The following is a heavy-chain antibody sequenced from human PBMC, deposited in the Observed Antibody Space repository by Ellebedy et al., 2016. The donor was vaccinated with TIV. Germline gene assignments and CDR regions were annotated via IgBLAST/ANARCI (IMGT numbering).Heavy chain of an antibody. Sequence: GESLKISCTASGFTLNNYWMTWVRQAPGKGLEWVANINEDGTKKHYVDSVRGRFTISRDYAGNSVFLQMNSLGAEDTAVYYCARAIYGASYLWGRGTLVTVSS. CDR2: INEDGTKK. J-gene: IGHJ2*01. CDR3: ARAIYGASYL. V-gene: IGHV3-7*01. D-gene: IGHD4-17*01. CDR1: GFTLNNYW.